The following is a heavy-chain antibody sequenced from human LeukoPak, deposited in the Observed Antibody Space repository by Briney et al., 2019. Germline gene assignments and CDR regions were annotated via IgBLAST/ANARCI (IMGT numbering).Heavy chain of an antibody. Sequence: GGSLRLSCAASGFTFDDYAMHWVRQAPGKGLEWVAVISYDGSNKYYADSVKGRFTISRDNSRNMLFLQMNSLRADDTAVYYCAKDLVVGALDYWGQGTLVTVSS. CDR1: GFTFDDYA. J-gene: IGHJ4*02. CDR2: ISYDGSNK. V-gene: IGHV3-30*04. D-gene: IGHD1-26*01. CDR3: AKDLVVGALDY.